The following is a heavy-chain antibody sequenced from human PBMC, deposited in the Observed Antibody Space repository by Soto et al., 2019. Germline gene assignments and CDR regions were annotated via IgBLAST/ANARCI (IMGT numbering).Heavy chain of an antibody. Sequence: QVQLVESGGGVVQPGRSLRLSCAASGFTFSSYSMHWVRQAPGKGLEWVAAMSYYENSKYFADSVKGRLTNSRDNSKNTLALQMSSLGPEDSAVYYCVRGRTVNDHDDFHSWGQGTLVTVSS. CDR2: MSYYENSK. V-gene: IGHV3-30-3*01. J-gene: IGHJ4*02. CDR3: VRGRTVNDHDDFHS. D-gene: IGHD3-16*01. CDR1: GFTFSSYS.